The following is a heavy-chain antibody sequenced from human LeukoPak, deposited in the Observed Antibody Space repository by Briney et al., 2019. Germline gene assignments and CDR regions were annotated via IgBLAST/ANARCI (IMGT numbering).Heavy chain of an antibody. CDR3: ARDVATLYYFVY. CDR1: GGTFSSYT. D-gene: IGHD6-6*01. CDR2: IIPILGIA. V-gene: IGHV1-69*04. J-gene: IGHJ4*02. Sequence: ASVKVSCKASGGTFSSYTITWVRQAPGQGLEWMGRIIPILGIANYAQKFQGRVTITADKSTSTAYMELSSLRSEDTAVYYCARDVATLYYFVYWGQGTLVTVSP.